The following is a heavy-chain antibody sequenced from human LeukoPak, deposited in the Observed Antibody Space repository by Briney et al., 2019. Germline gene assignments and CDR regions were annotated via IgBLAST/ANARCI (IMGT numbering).Heavy chain of an antibody. CDR3: ASFAATFDY. Sequence: SETLSLTCVVSGGSLSTHHWSWIRQSPGRGLEWIGYISDSGSTNYNPSLKSRVTISVDTSKNQFSLKLSSATAADTAVYYCASFAATFDYWGQGTLVTVSS. CDR2: ISDSGST. J-gene: IGHJ4*02. CDR1: GGSLSTHH. V-gene: IGHV4-59*11. D-gene: IGHD2-15*01.